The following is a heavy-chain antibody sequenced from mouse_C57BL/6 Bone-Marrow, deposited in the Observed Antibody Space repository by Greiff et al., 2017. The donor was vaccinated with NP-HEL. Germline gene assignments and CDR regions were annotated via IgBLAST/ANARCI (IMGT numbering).Heavy chain of an antibody. J-gene: IGHJ3*01. CDR1: GYTFTSYW. CDR2: IDTSDSYT. CDR3: VREDLWVAY. Sequence: QVQLQQPGAELVKPGASVKLSCTASGYTFTSYWMQWVRQRPGQGLEWIGEIDTSDSYTNYNQNVKGKATLTVDTSSSTAYMQLSSLTSEDSAVYCCVREDLWVAYWGQGTLVTVSA. V-gene: IGHV1-50*01.